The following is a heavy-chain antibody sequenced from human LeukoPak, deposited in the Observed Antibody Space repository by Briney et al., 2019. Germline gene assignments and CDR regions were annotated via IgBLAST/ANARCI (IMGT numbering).Heavy chain of an antibody. J-gene: IGHJ4*02. CDR3: ARGRGCVY. D-gene: IGHD3-10*01. CDR2: IKQDGSDK. CDR1: GFTFSSYA. Sequence: GGSLRLSCAASGFTFSSYAMTWVRQAPGKGLEWVADIKQDGSDKYYGDSVKGRFTVSRDNGKNSLYLQINNLRAEDTAVYYCARGRGCVYWGQGSVVTVSS. V-gene: IGHV3-7*01.